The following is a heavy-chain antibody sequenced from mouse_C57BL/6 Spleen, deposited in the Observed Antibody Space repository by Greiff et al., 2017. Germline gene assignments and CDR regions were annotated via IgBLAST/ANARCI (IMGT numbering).Heavy chain of an antibody. J-gene: IGHJ3*01. D-gene: IGHD4-1*01. V-gene: IGHV6-3*01. Sequence: EVKLQESGGGLVQPGGSMKLSCVASGFTFSNYWMNWVRQSPEKGLEWVAQIRLKSDNYATHYAESVKGRFTISRDDSKSSVYLQMNNLRAEDTGIYYCTGGTGTDWFAYWGQGTLVTVSA. CDR1: GFTFSNYW. CDR2: IRLKSDNYAT. CDR3: TGGTGTDWFAY.